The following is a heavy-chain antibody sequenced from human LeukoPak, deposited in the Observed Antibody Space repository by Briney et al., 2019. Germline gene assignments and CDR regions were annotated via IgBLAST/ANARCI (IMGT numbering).Heavy chain of an antibody. V-gene: IGHV3-43D*04. CDR3: AKDDGSGKNGMDV. CDR2: ISWDGGST. CDR1: GFTFDDYA. Sequence: GGSLRLSCAASGFTFDDYAMHWVRQAPGKGLEWVSLISWDGGSTYYADSVKGRFTISRDNSKNSLYLQMNSLSAEDTALYYCAKDDGSGKNGMDVWGKGTTVTVSS. J-gene: IGHJ6*04. D-gene: IGHD3-10*01.